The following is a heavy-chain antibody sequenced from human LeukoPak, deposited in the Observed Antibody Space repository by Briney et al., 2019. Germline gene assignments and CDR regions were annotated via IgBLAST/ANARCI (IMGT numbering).Heavy chain of an antibody. J-gene: IGHJ2*01. CDR1: GGSISSGGYS. D-gene: IGHD1-26*01. CDR3: ARDAELRNWYFDL. Sequence: PSQTLSLTCAVSGGSISSGGYSWSLIRQPPGKCLEWIGYIYHSGSTYYNPSLKSRVTISVDRSKNQFSLKLSSVTAADTAVYYCARDAELRNWYFDLWGRGTLVTVSS. CDR2: IYHSGST. V-gene: IGHV4-30-2*01.